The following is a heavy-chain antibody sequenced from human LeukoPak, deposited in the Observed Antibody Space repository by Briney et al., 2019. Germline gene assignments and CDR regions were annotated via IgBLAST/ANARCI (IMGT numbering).Heavy chain of an antibody. CDR3: ARERRYYDSSGYYYYYGMDV. CDR2: INHSGST. V-gene: IGHV4-34*01. CDR1: GGSFSGYY. D-gene: IGHD3-22*01. Sequence: SETLSLTCAVYGGSFSGYYWSWIRQPPGKGLEWIGEINHSGSTNYNPSLKSRVTISVDTSKNQFSLKLSSVTAADTAVYYCARERRYYDSSGYYYYYGMDVWGQGTTVTVSS. J-gene: IGHJ6*02.